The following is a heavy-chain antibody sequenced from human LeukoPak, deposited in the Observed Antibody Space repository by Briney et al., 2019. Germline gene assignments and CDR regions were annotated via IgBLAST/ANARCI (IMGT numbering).Heavy chain of an antibody. Sequence: HSGGSLRLSCAASGFTFSSYAMSWVRQAPGKGLEWVSAISGSGGSTYYADSVKGRFTISRDNSKNTLYLQMNSLRAEDTAVYYCAKDFSYDSSGDAFDIWGQGTMVTVSS. V-gene: IGHV3-23*01. CDR2: ISGSGGST. D-gene: IGHD3-22*01. J-gene: IGHJ3*02. CDR3: AKDFSYDSSGDAFDI. CDR1: GFTFSSYA.